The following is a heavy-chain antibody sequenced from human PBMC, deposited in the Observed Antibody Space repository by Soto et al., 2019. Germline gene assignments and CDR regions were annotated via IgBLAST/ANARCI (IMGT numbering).Heavy chain of an antibody. CDR3: ARAAIRLPYFDY. CDR2: SYYRRST. CDR1: GGSISSYY. V-gene: IGHV4-59*01. Sequence: QVQLQESGPGLVKPSETLSLTCTVSGGSISSYYWSWIRQPPGKGLEWIGYSYYRRSTNYNPSLKSRVTISVDTSKNQFSLKLSSVTAADTAVYYCARAAIRLPYFDYWGQGTLVTVSS. J-gene: IGHJ4*02. D-gene: IGHD2-2*02.